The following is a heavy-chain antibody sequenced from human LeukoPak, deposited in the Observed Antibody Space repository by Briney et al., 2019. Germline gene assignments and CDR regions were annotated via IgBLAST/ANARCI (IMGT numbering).Heavy chain of an antibody. J-gene: IGHJ4*02. CDR2: INHSGST. Sequence: GSLRLSCAASGFTFSSDAMSWVRQAPGKGLEWIGEINHSGSTNYNPSLKSRVTISVDTSKNQFSLKLSSVTAADTAMYYCAKSNGYGLIDYWGQGTLVTVSS. V-gene: IGHV4-34*08. CDR1: GFTFSSDA. D-gene: IGHD5-12*01. CDR3: AKSNGYGLIDY.